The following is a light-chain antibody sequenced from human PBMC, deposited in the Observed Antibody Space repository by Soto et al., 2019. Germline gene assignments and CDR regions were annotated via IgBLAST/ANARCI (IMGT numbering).Light chain of an antibody. V-gene: IGKV1-16*01. CDR3: QQYDSHPIT. CDR2: AAS. Sequence: DIQMTQSPSSLSASVGDRVTITCRASQGITNYLAWIQQKPGQAPKSLIYAASSLQSGVPSRFGGSGSGTDFSLTISSLQPEEFATYYCQQYDSHPITFGQGTRLEIK. J-gene: IGKJ5*01. CDR1: QGITNY.